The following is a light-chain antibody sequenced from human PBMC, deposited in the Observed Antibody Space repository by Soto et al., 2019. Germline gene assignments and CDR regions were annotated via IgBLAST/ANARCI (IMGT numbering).Light chain of an antibody. CDR1: SSDVGGYNY. CDR3: NSYSGGNTLYV. Sequence: QSALTQPASVSGSPGQSITISCTGTSSDVGGYNYVSWYQQHPGKAPKLMIYDVTRRPSGVSDRFSGSKSGNTASLTISGLQAEDEADYYCNSYSGGNTLYVFGSGTKLTVL. V-gene: IGLV2-14*01. J-gene: IGLJ1*01. CDR2: DVT.